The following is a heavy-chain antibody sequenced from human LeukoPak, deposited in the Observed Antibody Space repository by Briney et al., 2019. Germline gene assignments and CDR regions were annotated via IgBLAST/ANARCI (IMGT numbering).Heavy chain of an antibody. J-gene: IGHJ6*03. CDR1: GFTFSDYY. D-gene: IGHD3-16*01. Sequence: PGGSLRLSCAASGFTFSDYYVSWIRQAPGKGLEWVSYISSSGSTIYYADPVKGRFTISRNNAKNSLYLQMNSLRAEDAGVYYCARGVREGGGYYYYMDVWGKATTVTV. V-gene: IGHV3-11*04. CDR2: ISSSGSTI. CDR3: ARGVREGGGYYYYMDV.